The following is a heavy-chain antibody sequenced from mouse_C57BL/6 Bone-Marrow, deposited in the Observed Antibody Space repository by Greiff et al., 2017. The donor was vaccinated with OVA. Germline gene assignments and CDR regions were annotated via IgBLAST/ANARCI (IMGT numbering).Heavy chain of an antibody. J-gene: IGHJ3*01. CDR3: TRSDYYGSSYLAY. Sequence: VQLQQSGAELVRPGASVTLSCKASGYTFTDYEMHWVKQTPVHGLEWIGAIDPETGGTAYNQKFKGKAILTADKSSSTAYMELRSLTSEDSAVYYCTRSDYYGSSYLAYWGQGTLVTVSA. V-gene: IGHV1-15*01. CDR2: IDPETGGT. D-gene: IGHD1-1*01. CDR1: GYTFTDYE.